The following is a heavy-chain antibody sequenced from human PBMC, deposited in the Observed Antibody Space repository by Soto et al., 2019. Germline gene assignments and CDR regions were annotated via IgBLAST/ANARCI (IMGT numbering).Heavy chain of an antibody. V-gene: IGHV1-69*13. J-gene: IGHJ4*02. CDR3: ARGAQSYYYDSSGYRTFDY. CDR2: IIPIFGTA. CDR1: GGTFSSYA. Sequence: ASVKVSCKASGGTFSSYAISWVRQAPGQGLEWMGGIIPIFGTANYAQKFQGRVTITADESTGPAYMELSSLRSEDTAVYYCARGAQSYYYDSSGYRTFDYWGQGTLVTVSS. D-gene: IGHD3-22*01.